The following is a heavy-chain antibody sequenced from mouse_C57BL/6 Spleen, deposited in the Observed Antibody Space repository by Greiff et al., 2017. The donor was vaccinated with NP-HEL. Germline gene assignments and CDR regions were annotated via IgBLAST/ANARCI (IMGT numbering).Heavy chain of an antibody. CDR3: ARAIITTVPSWYFDV. CDR1: GFTFSDYG. Sequence: EVQGVESGGGLVKPGGSLKLSCAASGFTFSDYGMHWVRQAPEKGLEWVAYISSGSSTIYYADTVKGRFTISRDKAKNTLFLQMTSLRSADTAMYYCARAIITTVPSWYFDVWGTGTTVTVSS. J-gene: IGHJ1*03. V-gene: IGHV5-17*01. D-gene: IGHD1-1*01. CDR2: ISSGSSTI.